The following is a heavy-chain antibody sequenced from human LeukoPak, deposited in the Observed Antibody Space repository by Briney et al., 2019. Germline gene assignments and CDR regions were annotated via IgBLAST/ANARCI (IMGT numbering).Heavy chain of an antibody. CDR3: ASSYQEYYDILTGFHD. CDR2: IDYRGNT. CDR1: GGSISDTDHY. J-gene: IGHJ1*01. D-gene: IGHD3-9*01. Sequence: SETLSLTCSVSGGSISDTDHYWGWIRQPPGKGLEWIASIDYRGNTYQKPSLKSRVTISMDTSKSHFSLQLSSVTAAETAVYYCASSYQEYYDILTGFHDWGQGTLVVVFS. V-gene: IGHV4-39*07.